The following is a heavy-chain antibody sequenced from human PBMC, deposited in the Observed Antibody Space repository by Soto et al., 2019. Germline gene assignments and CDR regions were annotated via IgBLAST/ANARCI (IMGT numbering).Heavy chain of an antibody. CDR2: INHSGGT. J-gene: IGHJ4*02. D-gene: IGHD3-16*01. CDR3: ASSPYTVAVIDY. CDR1: GGSFSGYY. V-gene: IGHV4-34*01. Sequence: SETLSLTCAVYGGSFSGYYWSWIRQPPVKGLEWIGEINHSGGTNYNPSLKSRVTISVDTSKNQFSLRLSSVTAADTALYFCASSPYTVAVIDYWGQGTLVTVAS.